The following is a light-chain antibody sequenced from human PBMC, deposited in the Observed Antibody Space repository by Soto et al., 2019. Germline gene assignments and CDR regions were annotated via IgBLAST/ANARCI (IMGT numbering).Light chain of an antibody. Sequence: QSALTQPASVSGSPGQSITISCTGTSSDVGGYNYVSWYQQHPAKAPKLMIYEVSKRPSGVSHRFSGSKSGNTASLTISGLQAEDEADYYCFSYTTSSPLVFGGGTKLTVL. CDR3: FSYTTSSPLV. CDR1: SSDVGGYNY. CDR2: EVS. J-gene: IGLJ3*02. V-gene: IGLV2-14*01.